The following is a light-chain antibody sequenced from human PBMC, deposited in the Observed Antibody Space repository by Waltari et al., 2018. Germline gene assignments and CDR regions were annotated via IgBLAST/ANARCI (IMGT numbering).Light chain of an antibody. V-gene: IGLV2-23*01. CDR3: CAYAGSSIYV. J-gene: IGLJ1*01. Sequence: QSALTQPAAVSGSPGQSLTISCAGSNSDGGNYNLVSWYQQHPGEAPKLLIFETTKRPSGVSDRFSGSRSGNTASLTISGLQAEDEAEYSCCAYAGSSIYVFGSGTRVTVL. CDR2: ETT. CDR1: NSDGGNYNL.